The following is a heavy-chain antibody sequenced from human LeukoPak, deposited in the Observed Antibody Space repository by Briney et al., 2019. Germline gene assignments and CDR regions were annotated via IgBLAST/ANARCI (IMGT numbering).Heavy chain of an antibody. V-gene: IGHV1-69*05. D-gene: IGHD4-17*01. CDR2: IIPIFGTA. CDR3: ARDYGDYGNWFDP. J-gene: IGHJ5*02. CDR1: GGTFSSYA. Sequence: SVKVSCKASGGTFSSYAISWVRQAPGQGLEWMGRIIPIFGTANYAQEFQGRVTITTDESTSTAYMELSSLRSEDTAVYYCARDYGDYGNWFDPWGQGTLVTVSS.